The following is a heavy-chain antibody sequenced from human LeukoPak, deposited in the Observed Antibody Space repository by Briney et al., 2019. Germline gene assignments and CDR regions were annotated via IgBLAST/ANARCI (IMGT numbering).Heavy chain of an antibody. J-gene: IGHJ5*02. D-gene: IGHD4-17*01. CDR1: GYTFTSYD. CDR2: MNPNSGNT. V-gene: IGHV1-8*01. Sequence: ASVKVSCKASGYTFTSYDINWVQQATGQGLEWMGWMNPNSGNTGYAQKFQGRVTMTRNTSISTAYMELSSLRSEDTAVYYCERVTVTTVGFDPWGQGTLVTVSS. CDR3: ERVTVTTVGFDP.